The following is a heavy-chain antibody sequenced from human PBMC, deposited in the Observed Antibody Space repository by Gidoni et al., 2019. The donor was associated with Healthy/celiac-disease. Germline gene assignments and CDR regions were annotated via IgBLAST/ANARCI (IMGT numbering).Heavy chain of an antibody. CDR1: GGSFSGYY. J-gene: IGHJ1*01. CDR3: ARTPSARFYVHQGYFQH. V-gene: IGHV4-34*01. D-gene: IGHD3-16*01. Sequence: QVQLQQWGAGLLKPSETLSLTCAVYGGSFSGYYWSWIRQPPGKGLEWIGEINHSGSTNYNPSLKSRVTISVDTSKNQFSLKLSSVTAADTAVYYCARTPSARFYVHQGYFQHWGQGTLVTVSS. CDR2: INHSGST.